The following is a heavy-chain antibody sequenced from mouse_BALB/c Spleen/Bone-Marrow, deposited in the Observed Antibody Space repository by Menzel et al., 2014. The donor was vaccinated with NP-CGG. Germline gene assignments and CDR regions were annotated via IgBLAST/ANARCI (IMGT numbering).Heavy chain of an antibody. D-gene: IGHD2-10*01. CDR1: GFTFSDYY. V-gene: IGHV5-12*02. J-gene: IGHJ3*01. Sequence: EVKLMESGGGLVQPGGSLKLSCATSGFTFSDYYMYWVRQTPGKGLEWVAYISNGGGSTYYPDTVKGRFTISRDNAKNTLYLQMSRLKSEDTAMYYCASTYYGNPFAYWGQGTLVTVSA. CDR2: ISNGGGST. CDR3: ASTYYGNPFAY.